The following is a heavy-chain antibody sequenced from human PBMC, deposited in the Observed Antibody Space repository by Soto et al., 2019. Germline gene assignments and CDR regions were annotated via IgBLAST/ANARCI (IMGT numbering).Heavy chain of an antibody. CDR1: GGSFSGYY. Sequence: SETLSLTCAVYGGSFSGYYWSWIRQPPGKGLEWIGEINHSGSTNYNPSLKSRVTISVDTSKNQFSLKLSSVTAADTAVYYCASGKLIVWFDPWGQGTLVTVSS. J-gene: IGHJ5*02. CDR2: INHSGST. D-gene: IGHD2-21*01. CDR3: ASGKLIVWFDP. V-gene: IGHV4-34*01.